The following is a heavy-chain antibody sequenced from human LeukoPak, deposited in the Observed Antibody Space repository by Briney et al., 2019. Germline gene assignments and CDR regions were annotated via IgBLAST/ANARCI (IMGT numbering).Heavy chain of an antibody. J-gene: IGHJ4*02. V-gene: IGHV3-30*18. Sequence: GGSLRLSCAASGFTFSSYGMHWVRQAPGKGLEWVAVISYDGSNKYYADSVKGRFTISRVNSKNTLYLQMNSLRAEDTAVYYCAKDPTFGGVIGTFDYWGQGTLVTVSS. CDR3: AKDPTFGGVIGTFDY. CDR2: ISYDGSNK. CDR1: GFTFSSYG. D-gene: IGHD3-16*02.